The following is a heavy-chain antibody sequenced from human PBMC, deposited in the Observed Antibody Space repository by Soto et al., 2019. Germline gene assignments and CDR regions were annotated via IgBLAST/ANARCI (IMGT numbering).Heavy chain of an antibody. Sequence: QVQLQESGPGLVKPSGTLSLTCAVSGASISSTNWWSWVRQAQGEGLEWIGEIFHSGTTTYNPSLKSRVIISMDTSTNQLSLRLDSVTAADTSVYFCARHIAVPTTRGFDYWGQGTLVTVSS. CDR2: IFHSGTT. CDR1: GASISSTNW. J-gene: IGHJ4*02. D-gene: IGHD2-15*01. CDR3: ARHIAVPTTRGFDY. V-gene: IGHV4-4*02.